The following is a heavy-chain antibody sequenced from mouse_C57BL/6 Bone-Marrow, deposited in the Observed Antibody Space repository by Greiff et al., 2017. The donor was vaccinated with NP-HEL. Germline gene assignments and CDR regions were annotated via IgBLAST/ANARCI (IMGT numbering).Heavy chain of an antibody. Sequence: EVQLQQSGGGLVKPGGSLKLSCAASGFTFSSYTMSWVRQTPEKRLEWVATISGGGGNTYYPDSVKGRFTISRDNAKNTLYLQMSSLRSEDTALYYCASYPGFAYWGQGTLVTVSA. J-gene: IGHJ3*01. V-gene: IGHV5-9*01. D-gene: IGHD5-5*01. CDR1: GFTFSSYT. CDR3: ASYPGFAY. CDR2: ISGGGGNT.